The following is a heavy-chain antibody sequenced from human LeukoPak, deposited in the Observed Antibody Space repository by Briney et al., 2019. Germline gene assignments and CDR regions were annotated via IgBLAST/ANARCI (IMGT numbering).Heavy chain of an antibody. V-gene: IGHV3-30*03. D-gene: IGHD3/OR15-3a*01. CDR2: ISNDGGTK. Sequence: PGRSLRLSCAASGFSFSTSGMHWVRQAPGKGLEWVAVISNDGGTKYYADSVKGRFTVSRDNSKNTLFLQMNSLRVEDTAVYYCGRDPRDGTEFPGYIDNWGQGTLVTVSS. J-gene: IGHJ4*02. CDR1: GFSFSTSG. CDR3: GRDPRDGTEFPGYIDN.